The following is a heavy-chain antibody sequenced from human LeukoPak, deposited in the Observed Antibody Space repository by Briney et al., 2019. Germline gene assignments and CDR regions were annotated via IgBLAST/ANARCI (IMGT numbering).Heavy chain of an antibody. V-gene: IGHV1-2*02. CDR1: GYMFTDYY. J-gene: IGHJ5*02. CDR3: ARGPIFGVVIIKDWFDP. CDR2: INPNTGGT. D-gene: IGHD3-3*01. Sequence: GASVKVSCKASGYMFTDYYIHWVRQAPGQGLEWMGWINPNTGGTNYAQKFQGRVTMTRDTSISTAYMELSRLRSDDTAVYYCARGPIFGVVIIKDWFDPWGQGTLVTVSS.